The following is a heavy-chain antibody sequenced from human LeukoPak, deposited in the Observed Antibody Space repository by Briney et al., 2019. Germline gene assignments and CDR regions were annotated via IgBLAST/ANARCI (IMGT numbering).Heavy chain of an antibody. CDR1: GFTVSSNY. D-gene: IGHD6-19*01. Sequence: PGGSLRLSCAASGFTVSSNYMSWVRQAPGKGLEWVSVIYSGGSTYYADSVKGRFTISRDNSKNTLYLQMNSLRAADTAIYYCAKGPLIEVAGTTWHYWGQGTLVTVSS. V-gene: IGHV3-53*01. CDR2: IYSGGST. J-gene: IGHJ4*02. CDR3: AKGPLIEVAGTTWHY.